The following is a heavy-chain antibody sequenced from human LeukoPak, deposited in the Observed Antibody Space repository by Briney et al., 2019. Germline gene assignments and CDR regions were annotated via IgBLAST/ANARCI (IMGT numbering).Heavy chain of an antibody. CDR3: ARAFTAMVPYFDY. CDR1: GFTFSSYA. J-gene: IGHJ4*02. V-gene: IGHV3-30*04. D-gene: IGHD5-18*01. CDR2: ISYDGSNK. Sequence: GGSLRLSCAASGFTFSSYAMHWVRQAPGKGLEWVAVISYDGSNKYYADSVKGRFTISRDNSKNTLYLQMNSLRAEDTAVYYCARAFTAMVPYFDYWGQGTLVTVSS.